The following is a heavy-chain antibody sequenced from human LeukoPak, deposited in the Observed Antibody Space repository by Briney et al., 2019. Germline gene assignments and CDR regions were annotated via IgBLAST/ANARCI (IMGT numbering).Heavy chain of an antibody. Sequence: GGSLRLSCAASGFTFSSYSMNWVRQAPGKGLEWVSSISSSSSYIYYADSVKGRFTISRDNAKNSLYLQMNSLRAEDTAVYYCARDYKSGRILFSSWGPYYFDYWGQGTLVTVSS. CDR1: GFTFSSYS. CDR3: ARDYKSGRILFSSWGPYYFDY. D-gene: IGHD6-13*01. J-gene: IGHJ4*02. CDR2: ISSSSSYI. V-gene: IGHV3-21*01.